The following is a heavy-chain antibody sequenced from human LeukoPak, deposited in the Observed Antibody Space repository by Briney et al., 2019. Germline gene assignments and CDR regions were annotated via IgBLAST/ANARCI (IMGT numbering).Heavy chain of an antibody. D-gene: IGHD1-26*01. CDR2: ISYDGSNK. J-gene: IGHJ4*02. Sequence: GRSLRLSCAASGFTFSSYAMHWVRQAPGKGLEWVAVISYDGSNKYYADSVKGRFTISRDNSKNTLYLQMNSLRAEDTAVYYCATPPGGATVDWGQGTLVTVPS. CDR3: ATPPGGATVD. CDR1: GFTFSSYA. V-gene: IGHV3-30*01.